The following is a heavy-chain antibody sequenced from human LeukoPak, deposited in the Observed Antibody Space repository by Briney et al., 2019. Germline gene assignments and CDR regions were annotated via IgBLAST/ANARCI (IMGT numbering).Heavy chain of an antibody. CDR3: ARDRGYSGYNLVY. CDR2: IYHSGST. Sequence: PSETLSLTCTVSGYSISSGYYWGWIRQPPGKGLEWIGSIYHSGSTYYNPSLKSRVTVSVDTSKNQFSLKLSSVTAADTAVYYCARDRGYSGYNLVYWGQGTLVTVSS. J-gene: IGHJ4*02. CDR1: GYSISSGYY. D-gene: IGHD5-12*01. V-gene: IGHV4-38-2*02.